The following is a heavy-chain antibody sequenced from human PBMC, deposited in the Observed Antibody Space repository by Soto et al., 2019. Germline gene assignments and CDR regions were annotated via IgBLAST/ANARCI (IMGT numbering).Heavy chain of an antibody. CDR2: IYWDDDK. J-gene: IGHJ6*02. CDR1: GFSLSTSGVG. D-gene: IGHD6-13*01. Sequence: QITLKESGPTLVKPTQTLTLTCTFSGFSLSTSGVGVGWIRQPPGKALEWLALIYWDDDKRYSPSLKSRLTSSTGTSKNQVVLTMTNMDPVDTATYYCAPLHSPRQQLAPTMDVWGQGTTVTVSS. CDR3: APLHSPRQQLAPTMDV. V-gene: IGHV2-5*02.